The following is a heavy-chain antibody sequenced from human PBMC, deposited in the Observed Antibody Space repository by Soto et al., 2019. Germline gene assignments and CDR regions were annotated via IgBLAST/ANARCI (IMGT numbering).Heavy chain of an antibody. J-gene: IGHJ4*02. CDR3: AKGAHYDSSIYWRVDY. Sequence: EASVKVSCKASVYTFTSYAMHWVRQAPGQRLEWMGWINAGNGNTKYSQKFQGRVTITADESTSTAYMELSSLRAEDTAVYYCAKGAHYDSSIYWRVDYWGQGTLVTVSS. D-gene: IGHD3-22*01. CDR2: INAGNGNT. CDR1: VYTFTSYA. V-gene: IGHV1-3*01.